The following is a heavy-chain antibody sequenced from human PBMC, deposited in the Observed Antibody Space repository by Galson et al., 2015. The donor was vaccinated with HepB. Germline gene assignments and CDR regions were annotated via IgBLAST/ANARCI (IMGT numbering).Heavy chain of an antibody. CDR1: GGSVSSGSYY. CDR3: ARIWLRGYCFDY. Sequence: ETLSLTCTVSGGSVSSGSYYWSWIRQPPGKGLEWIGYIYYSGSTNYNPSLKSRVTISVDTSKNQFSLKLSSVTAADTAVYYCARIWLRGYCFDYWGQGTLVTVSS. CDR2: IYYSGST. V-gene: IGHV4-61*01. D-gene: IGHD5-12*01. J-gene: IGHJ4*02.